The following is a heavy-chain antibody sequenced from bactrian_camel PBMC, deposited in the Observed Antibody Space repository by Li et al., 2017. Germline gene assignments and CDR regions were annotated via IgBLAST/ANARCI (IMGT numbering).Heavy chain of an antibody. CDR3: AVRLDWCDTIYDY. CDR2: IDAAGLT. D-gene: IGHD7*01. J-gene: IGHJ4*01. V-gene: IGHV3S53*01. Sequence: QLVESGGGSVQAGGSLRLSCAVSGYKDPTYCLGWFRQAPGTEREGVAGIDAAGLTSYAESARGRFTISKDNAKNTVYLQMDSLLPNDTAMYYCAVRLDWCDTIYDYWGQGTQVTVS. CDR1: GYKDPTYC.